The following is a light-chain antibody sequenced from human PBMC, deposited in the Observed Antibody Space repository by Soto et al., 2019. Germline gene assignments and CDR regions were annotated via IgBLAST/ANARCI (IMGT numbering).Light chain of an antibody. J-gene: IGLJ3*02. V-gene: IGLV1-47*01. Sequence: QAVLTQPPSASGTPGQVVTISCSGSSSNIGSNTVNWYQHLPGTAPKLLIYRNDERPSGVPDRFSGSKSGTSASLAISGLRSEDEADYYCATWDDSFRGLFGGGTKLTVL. CDR1: SSNIGSNT. CDR3: ATWDDSFRGL. CDR2: RND.